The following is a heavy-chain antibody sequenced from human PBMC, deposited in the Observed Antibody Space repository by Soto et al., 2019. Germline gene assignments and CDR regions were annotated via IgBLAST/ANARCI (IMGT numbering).Heavy chain of an antibody. Sequence: PGGSLRLSCAASGFIFRSYVMNWVRQAPGKGLEWVSVISGSGGGTYYADSVKGRFTISRDNSNNKLYLQMNRLRVEDTAVYYCAKGLEDYRGRDYYYGLDVWGQGTTVTVSS. D-gene: IGHD1-26*01. J-gene: IGHJ6*02. CDR2: ISGSGGGT. CDR1: GFIFRSYV. V-gene: IGHV3-23*01. CDR3: AKGLEDYRGRDYYYGLDV.